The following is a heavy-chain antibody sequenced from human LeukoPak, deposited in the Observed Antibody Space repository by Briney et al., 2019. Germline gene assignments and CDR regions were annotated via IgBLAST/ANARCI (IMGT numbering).Heavy chain of an antibody. CDR1: GGSISSSSYY. Sequence: SETLSLTCTVSGGSISSSSYYWGWIRQPPGKGLEWIGSIYYSGSTYYNPSLKSRVTISVDTSKNQFSLKLSSVTAADTAVYYCAGLPPSRMGFGELRLWGQGTLVTISS. D-gene: IGHD3-10*01. CDR2: IYYSGST. J-gene: IGHJ4*02. V-gene: IGHV4-39*07. CDR3: AGLPPSRMGFGELRL.